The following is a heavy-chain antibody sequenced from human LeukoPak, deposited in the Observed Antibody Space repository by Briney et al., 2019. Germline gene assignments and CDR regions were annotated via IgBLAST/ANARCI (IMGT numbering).Heavy chain of an antibody. CDR2: IRQGGSER. D-gene: IGHD3-22*01. J-gene: IGHJ2*01. Sequence: GGSLRLSCVASGFTFSTYWMSWVRQAPGKGLEWVANIRQGGSERYYVDSVKGRFTISRDNAKNSVYLQMNSLRAEDTAVYYCARPYDSSGYYPPSDWYFDLWGRGTLVTVSS. V-gene: IGHV3-7*01. CDR1: GFTFSTYW. CDR3: ARPYDSSGYYPPSDWYFDL.